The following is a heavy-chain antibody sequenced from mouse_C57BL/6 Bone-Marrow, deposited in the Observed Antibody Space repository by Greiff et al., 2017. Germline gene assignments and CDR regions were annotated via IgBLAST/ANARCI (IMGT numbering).Heavy chain of an antibody. V-gene: IGHV1-85*01. CDR1: GYTFTSYD. J-gene: IGHJ1*03. Sequence: LQLKESGPELVKPGASVQLSCKASGYTFTSYDINLVKQRPGQGLAWIGWIYPRDGSPKYNEKFKFKATLTVDTSSSTAYMELHSLTSEDSAVYFCARDYGSSYWYFDVWGTGTTVNVSS. CDR3: ARDYGSSYWYFDV. D-gene: IGHD1-1*01. CDR2: IYPRDGSP.